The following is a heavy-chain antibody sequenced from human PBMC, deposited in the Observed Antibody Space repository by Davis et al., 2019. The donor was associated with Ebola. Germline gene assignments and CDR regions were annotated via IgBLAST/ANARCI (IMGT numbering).Heavy chain of an antibody. D-gene: IGHD1-20*01. CDR2: IYYSGST. Sequence: PSETLSLTCTVSGGSISSYYWSWIRQPPGKGLEWIGYIYYSGSTNYNPSLKSRVTISVDTSKNQFSLKLSSVTAADTAVYYCARGWYNWGRDDLYWYFDLWGRGTLVTVSS. CDR1: GGSISSYY. V-gene: IGHV4-59*01. CDR3: ARGWYNWGRDDLYWYFDL. J-gene: IGHJ2*01.